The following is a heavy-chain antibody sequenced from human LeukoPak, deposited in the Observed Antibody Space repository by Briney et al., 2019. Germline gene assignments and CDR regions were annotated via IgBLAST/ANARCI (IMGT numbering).Heavy chain of an antibody. CDR2: INHSGST. CDR1: GGSFSGYY. Sequence: SETLSLTCAVYGGSFSGYYWSWIRQPPGKGLEWIGEINHSGSTNYNPSLKSRVTISVDTSKNQFSLKLISVTAADTAVYYCASRSMAAPAPLDPWGQGTLVTVSS. D-gene: IGHD6-13*01. V-gene: IGHV4-34*01. J-gene: IGHJ5*02. CDR3: ASRSMAAPAPLDP.